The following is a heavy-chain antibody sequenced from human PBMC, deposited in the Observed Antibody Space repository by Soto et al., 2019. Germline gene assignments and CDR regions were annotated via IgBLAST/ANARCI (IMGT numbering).Heavy chain of an antibody. J-gene: IGHJ5*02. CDR2: ISSSSSYI. V-gene: IGHV3-21*01. Sequence: PVGSLRLSCAASGFTFSSYSMNWVRQAPGKGLEWVSSISSSSSYIYYADSVKGRFTISRDNAKNSLYLQMNSLRAEDTAVYYCARAPAYYDSSGQIPYNWFDPWGQGTLVTVSS. CDR1: GFTFSSYS. D-gene: IGHD3-22*01. CDR3: ARAPAYYDSSGQIPYNWFDP.